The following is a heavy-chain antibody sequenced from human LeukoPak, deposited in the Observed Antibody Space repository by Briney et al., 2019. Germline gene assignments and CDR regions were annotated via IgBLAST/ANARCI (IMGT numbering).Heavy chain of an antibody. V-gene: IGHV3-33*08. J-gene: IGHJ6*02. CDR3: ARDLADIYGMDV. CDR1: GFTFSSYS. CDR2: IWYDGSNK. Sequence: GGSLRLSCAASGFTFSSYSMSWVRQAPGKGLEWVAVIWYDGSNKYYADSVKGRFTISRDNSKNTLYLQMNSLRAEDTAVYYCARDLADIYGMDVWGQGTTVTVSS.